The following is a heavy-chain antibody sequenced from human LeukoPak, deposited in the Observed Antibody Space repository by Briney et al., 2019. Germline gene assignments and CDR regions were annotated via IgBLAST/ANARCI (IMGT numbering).Heavy chain of an antibody. Sequence: GGSLRLSCAASGFTFNDAWMSWVRQAPGKGLEWVGRVKSRSDGGTTDYAAPVKGRFTISRDNSKNTLYLQMNSLRAEDTAVYYCARGSSGGSLNCFDPWGQGTLVTVSS. D-gene: IGHD2-15*01. CDR1: GFTFNDAW. CDR3: ARGSSGGSLNCFDP. V-gene: IGHV3-15*01. CDR2: VKSRSDGGTT. J-gene: IGHJ5*02.